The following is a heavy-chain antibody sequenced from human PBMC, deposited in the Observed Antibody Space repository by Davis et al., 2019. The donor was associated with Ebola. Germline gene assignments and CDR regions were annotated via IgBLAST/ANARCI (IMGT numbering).Heavy chain of an antibody. Sequence: GESLKISCAASGFTFSSYAMSWVRQAPGKGLEWVSAISGRGGSTYYADSVKGRFTISRDNSKNTLYLQMNSLRAEDTAVYYCAKDPSIAVAGNWFDPWGQGTLVTVSS. J-gene: IGHJ5*02. V-gene: IGHV3-23*01. CDR3: AKDPSIAVAGNWFDP. D-gene: IGHD6-19*01. CDR2: ISGRGGST. CDR1: GFTFSSYA.